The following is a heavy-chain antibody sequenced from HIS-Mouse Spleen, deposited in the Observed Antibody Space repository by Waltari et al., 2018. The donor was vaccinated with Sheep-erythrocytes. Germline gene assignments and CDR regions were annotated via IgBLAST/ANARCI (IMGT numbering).Heavy chain of an antibody. Sequence: QVQLVQSGAEVKKPGASVKVSCKASGYTFTSYYMHWVRQAPGQGLGWMEIINPSGGSTSYAQKFQGSVTMTRDTSTSTVYMELSSLRSEDAAVYYCARVPDDAFDIWGQGTMVTVSS. J-gene: IGHJ3*02. CDR2: INPSGGST. CDR3: ARVPDDAFDI. CDR1: GYTFTSYY. V-gene: IGHV1-46*03.